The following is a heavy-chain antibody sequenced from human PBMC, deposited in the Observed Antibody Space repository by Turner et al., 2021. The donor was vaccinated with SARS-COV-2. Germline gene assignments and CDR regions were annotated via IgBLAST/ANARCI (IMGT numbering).Heavy chain of an antibody. CDR2: IYYSGST. D-gene: IGHD6-13*01. J-gene: IGHJ5*02. CDR1: GVSINTSPYY. Sequence: QLQLQESGPGLVKPSETLSVTCTVSGVSINTSPYYWGWIRQPPGKGLEWIGNIYYSGSTYYNPSLKSRIIISIDTSKNQFSLQVTSVTAADTAIYYCASRRGGSAAYNPWGQGTLVTVSS. V-gene: IGHV4-39*01. CDR3: ASRRGGSAAYNP.